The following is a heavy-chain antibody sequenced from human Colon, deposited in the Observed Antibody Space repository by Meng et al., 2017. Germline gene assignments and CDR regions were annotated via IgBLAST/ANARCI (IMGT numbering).Heavy chain of an antibody. Sequence: ASVKVSCKASGYTFTGYYMHWVRQAPGQGREWMGRINPNSGGTNYAQQFQGRDNMTRETSISTAYMELSRLRSDDTAVYYCAGESAVAGMEMDVWGQGTTVTVSS. CDR3: AGESAVAGMEMDV. CDR1: GYTFTGYY. CDR2: INPNSGGT. J-gene: IGHJ6*02. V-gene: IGHV1-2*06. D-gene: IGHD6-19*01.